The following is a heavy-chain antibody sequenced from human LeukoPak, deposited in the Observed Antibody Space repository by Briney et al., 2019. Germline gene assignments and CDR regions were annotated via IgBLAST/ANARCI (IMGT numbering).Heavy chain of an antibody. D-gene: IGHD2-2*01. CDR1: GGSISSGGYY. CDR2: IYTSGST. CDR3: ARDRIGYCSSTSCPYYYYYYMDV. Sequence: PSETLSLTCTVSGGSISSGGYYWSWIRQPAGKGLEWIGRIYTSGSTNYNPSLKSRVTISVDTSKNQFSLKLSSVTAADTAVYYCARDRIGYCSSTSCPYYYYYYMDVWGKGTTVTVSS. V-gene: IGHV4-61*02. J-gene: IGHJ6*03.